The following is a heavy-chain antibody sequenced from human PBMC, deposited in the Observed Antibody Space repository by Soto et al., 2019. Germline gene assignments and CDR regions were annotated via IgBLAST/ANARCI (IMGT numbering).Heavy chain of an antibody. CDR2: IYHSGST. CDR3: RGYYYYYGMDV. D-gene: IGHD3-10*01. Sequence: PSETLSLTCAVSGGSISSGGYSWSWIRQPPGKGLEWIGYIYHSGSTYHNPSLKSRVTISVDRSKNQFSLKLSSVTAADTAVYYCRGYYYYYGMDVWGQGTTVTVSS. V-gene: IGHV4-30-2*01. J-gene: IGHJ6*02. CDR1: GGSISSGGYS.